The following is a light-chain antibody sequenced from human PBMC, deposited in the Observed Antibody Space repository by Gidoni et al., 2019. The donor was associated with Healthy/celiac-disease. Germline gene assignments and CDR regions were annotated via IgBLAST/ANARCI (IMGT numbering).Light chain of an antibody. CDR1: SGSVSTSYY. Sequence: QTVVTQEPSLSVSPGGTVTLTCGLSSGSVSTSYYPSWYQQTPGQAPRTLMYSTDIRSSGVPDRFSGSILGNKAALTITGAQADDESDYYCVLYMGSGIWVFGGGTKLTVL. CDR3: VLYMGSGIWV. CDR2: STD. V-gene: IGLV8-61*01. J-gene: IGLJ3*02.